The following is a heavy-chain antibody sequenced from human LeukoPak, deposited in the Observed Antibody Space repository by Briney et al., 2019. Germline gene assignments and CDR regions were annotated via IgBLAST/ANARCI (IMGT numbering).Heavy chain of an antibody. CDR3: AKKWGVGTTTLDYFDY. CDR1: GFTFSNYA. V-gene: IGHV3-23*01. Sequence: GRSLRLSCAASGFTFSNYAMSWVRQAPGKGLEWVSGISGSGDSTYYADSVKGRFTISRDNSKNTLYLQMNSLTDEDTAVYYCAKKWGVGTTTLDYFDYWGQGTLVTVSS. CDR2: ISGSGDST. J-gene: IGHJ4*02. D-gene: IGHD1-26*01.